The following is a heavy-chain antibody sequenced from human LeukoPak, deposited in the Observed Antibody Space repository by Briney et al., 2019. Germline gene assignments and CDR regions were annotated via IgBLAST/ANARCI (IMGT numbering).Heavy chain of an antibody. Sequence: GSLRLSCAASGFTYSSYAMHWVRQAPGKGLEWVAVISYDGSNKYYADSVKGRFTISRDNSKNTLYLQMNSLRAEDTAVYYCTCGGEFDYWGQGTLVTVSS. D-gene: IGHD2-21*01. CDR2: ISYDGSNK. CDR1: GFTYSSYA. J-gene: IGHJ4*02. V-gene: IGHV3-30*04. CDR3: TCGGEFDY.